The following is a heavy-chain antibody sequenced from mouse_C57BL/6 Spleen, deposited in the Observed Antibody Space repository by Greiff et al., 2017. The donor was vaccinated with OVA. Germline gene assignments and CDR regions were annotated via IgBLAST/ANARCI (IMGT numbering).Heavy chain of an antibody. D-gene: IGHD2-1*01. Sequence: VQLQQSGAELVKPGASVKISCKASGYAFSSYWMNWVKQRPGKGLEWIGQIYPGDGATNYNGKFKGKATLTADKYTSTAYMQLSRLTSEYSAVYFCSRSIYYCNSDWYFDVWGTGTTVTVSS. CDR2: IYPGDGAT. CDR1: GYAFSSYW. J-gene: IGHJ1*03. V-gene: IGHV1-80*01. CDR3: SRSIYYCNSDWYFDV.